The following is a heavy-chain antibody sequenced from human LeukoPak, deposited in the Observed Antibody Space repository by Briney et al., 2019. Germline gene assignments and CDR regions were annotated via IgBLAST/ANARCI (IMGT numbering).Heavy chain of an antibody. V-gene: IGHV4-31*03. CDR2: MSQTGST. J-gene: IGHJ4*01. CDR1: GGSISSGGYY. CDR3: ARGWSWPFYFDP. D-gene: IGHD3-3*01. Sequence: SQTLSLTCTVSGGSISSGGYYWTWIRQPPGKGLEWIGYMSQTGSTYYNPSLKSRVTISVATSKSQFSLRLTSVTAADTAVYYCARGWSWPFYFDPWGQGILVTVSS.